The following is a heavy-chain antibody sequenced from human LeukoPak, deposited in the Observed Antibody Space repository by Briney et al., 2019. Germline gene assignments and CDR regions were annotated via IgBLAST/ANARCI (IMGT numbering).Heavy chain of an antibody. V-gene: IGHV1-2*02. CDR2: INPNSGGT. CDR3: ARLEYSSSSDNFDY. CDR1: GYTFTGYY. J-gene: IGHJ4*02. D-gene: IGHD6-6*01. Sequence: RASVKVSCKASGYTFTGYYMHWVRQAPGQGLEWMGWINPNSGGTNYAQKFQGRVTMTRDTSISTAYMELSRLRSDDTAVYYCARLEYSSSSDNFDYWGQGTRVTVSS.